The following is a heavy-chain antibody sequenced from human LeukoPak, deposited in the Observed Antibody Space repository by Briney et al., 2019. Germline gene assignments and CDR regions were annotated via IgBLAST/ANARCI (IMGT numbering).Heavy chain of an antibody. CDR2: FYYSGST. D-gene: IGHD3-3*01. V-gene: IGHV4-39*07. J-gene: IGHJ5*02. CDR3: ARGGDDFWSDSHLNWFDP. Sequence: SETLSLTCTVSGGSITSSSYYWGWIRQPPGKGLEWIGSFYYSGSTYYNPSLKSRVTISVDTSKNQFSLKLSSVTAADTAVYYCARGGDDFWSDSHLNWFDPWGQGTLVTVSS. CDR1: GGSITSSSYY.